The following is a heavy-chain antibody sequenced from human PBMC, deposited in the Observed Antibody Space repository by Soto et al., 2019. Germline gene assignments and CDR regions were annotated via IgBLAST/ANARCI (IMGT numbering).Heavy chain of an antibody. V-gene: IGHV1-46*01. D-gene: IGHD2-15*01. CDR2: INPSGGST. Sequence: QVQLVQSGAEVKKPGASVKVSCKASGYTFTNYYMHWVRQAPGQGLEWMGIINPSGGSTSYAQTFQGRVTMTRDTSTSTVYVELSSLRSEDTAVYYCARPYCSGGSCYDYFDYWGQGTLVTVSS. CDR3: ARPYCSGGSCYDYFDY. J-gene: IGHJ4*02. CDR1: GYTFTNYY.